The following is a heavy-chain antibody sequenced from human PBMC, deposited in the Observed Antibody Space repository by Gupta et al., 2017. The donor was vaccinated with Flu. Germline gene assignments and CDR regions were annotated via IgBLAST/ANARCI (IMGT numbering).Heavy chain of an antibody. V-gene: IGHV4-34*01. J-gene: IGHJ4*02. CDR3: ARERGGSPDY. Sequence: QVQLQQWGAGLLKPSETLSLTCAVYGGSFSGYYWSWIRQPPGKGLEWIGEINHSGSTNYNPSLKSRVTISVDTSKNQFSLKLSSVTAADTAVYYCARERGGSPDYWGQGTLVTVSS. D-gene: IGHD1-26*01. CDR2: INHSGST. CDR1: GGSFSGYY.